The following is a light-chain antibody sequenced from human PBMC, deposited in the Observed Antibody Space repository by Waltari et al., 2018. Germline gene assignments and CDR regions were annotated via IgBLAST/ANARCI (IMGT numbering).Light chain of an antibody. J-gene: IGLJ3*02. Sequence: QSLLTQPPSASGTPGQRVTISCSGSSSSIGTNTLHWYQHLPGTAPNLLIYNNDKRPSGVPDRFSGSKSGTSASLAISGLQSEDEADYYCAAWDDSLNGWVFGGGTKLTVL. V-gene: IGLV1-44*01. CDR2: NND. CDR1: SSSIGTNT. CDR3: AAWDDSLNGWV.